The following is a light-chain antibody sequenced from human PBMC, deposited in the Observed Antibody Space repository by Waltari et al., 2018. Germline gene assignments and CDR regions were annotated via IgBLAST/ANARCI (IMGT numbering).Light chain of an antibody. CDR1: QSLLHSSGYTF. CDR2: LVS. Sequence: DIVMTQSPLSLPVSPGEPASISCRSSQSLLHSSGYTFLDWYLQKPGQSPPLLIYLVSNRASGVPDMFSGSGSGTDFTLKISRVEAEDVGVYYCMQARQTPWTFGQGTKVEIK. V-gene: IGKV2-28*01. CDR3: MQARQTPWT. J-gene: IGKJ1*01.